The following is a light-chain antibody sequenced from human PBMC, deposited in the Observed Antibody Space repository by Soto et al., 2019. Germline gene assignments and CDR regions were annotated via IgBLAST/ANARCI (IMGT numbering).Light chain of an antibody. CDR2: DVS. V-gene: IGLV2-14*01. CDR3: SSYTSSSTRV. Sequence: QSALTQPASVSGSPGQSITISCTGTSSDVGGYNYVSWYQQHPGKAPKLMIYDVSNRPAGVSNRFSGSKSGNTASLTISGLQAEDDADYYFSSYTSSSTRVFGGGTKVTVL. J-gene: IGLJ2*01. CDR1: SSDVGGYNY.